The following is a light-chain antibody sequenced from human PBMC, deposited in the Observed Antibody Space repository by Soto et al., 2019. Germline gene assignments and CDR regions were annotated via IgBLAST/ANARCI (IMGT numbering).Light chain of an antibody. Sequence: QAVVTQPPSVSGAPGQRVTISCTGSSSNIGAGYDVHWYQQHPGTAPKLLIYGNSNRPSGVPDRFSGSKSGTSASLAITGLQAEDEADYYCQSYDSSLSGVVFGGGTQLTVL. CDR3: QSYDSSLSGVV. V-gene: IGLV1-40*01. CDR2: GNS. CDR1: SSNIGAGYD. J-gene: IGLJ2*01.